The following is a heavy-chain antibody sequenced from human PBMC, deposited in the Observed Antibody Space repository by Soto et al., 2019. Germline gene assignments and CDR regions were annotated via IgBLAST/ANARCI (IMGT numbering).Heavy chain of an antibody. Sequence: EVQLVESGGGLIQPGGSLRLSCAVSGFTVSNNYMSWVRQAPGKGLEGVSVIYSGGYTAYGDSVKGRFTISRDNSKNKLFLQRNSVGAEDGAGYSCAAQRGGGGYWGQGTLVTVSS. D-gene: IGHD6-25*01. J-gene: IGHJ4*02. CDR3: AAQRGGGGY. CDR1: GFTVSNNY. CDR2: IYSGGYT. V-gene: IGHV3-53*01.